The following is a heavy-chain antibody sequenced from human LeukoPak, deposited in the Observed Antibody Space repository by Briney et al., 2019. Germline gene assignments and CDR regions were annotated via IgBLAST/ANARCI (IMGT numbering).Heavy chain of an antibody. Sequence: ASVKVSCKASGYTFTGYYMHWVRQAPGQGLEWMGWINPNSGGTNYAQKFQGRVTMTRDTSISTACMELSRLRSDDTAVYYCARAGQYCSGGSCYDDYWGQGTLVTVSS. CDR1: GYTFTGYY. D-gene: IGHD2-15*01. V-gene: IGHV1-2*02. CDR3: ARAGQYCSGGSCYDDY. J-gene: IGHJ4*02. CDR2: INPNSGGT.